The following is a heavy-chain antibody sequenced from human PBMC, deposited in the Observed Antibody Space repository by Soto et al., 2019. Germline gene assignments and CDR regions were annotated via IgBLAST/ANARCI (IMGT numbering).Heavy chain of an antibody. J-gene: IGHJ4*02. CDR3: AKSLDTATSFDY. V-gene: IGHV3-23*01. Sequence: GSLRLSCAASGFTFSSYAMNWVRQAPGKGPEWVSHISVTGGTYYADSVKGRFTISRDNSKNTLFLQMNSLRAEDTAVYYCAKSLDTATSFDYWGQGTPVTVSS. CDR1: GFTFSSYA. CDR2: ISVTGGT.